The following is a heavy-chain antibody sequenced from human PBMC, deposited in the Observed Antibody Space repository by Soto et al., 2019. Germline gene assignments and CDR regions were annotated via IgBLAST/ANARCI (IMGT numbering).Heavy chain of an antibody. D-gene: IGHD6-6*01. CDR1: GFTFSNYA. CDR3: AKSPIKTMAARRDLGLFDS. Sequence: EVQLLDSGGDLVQPGGSLRLSCAASGFTFSNYAMSWVRQAPGKGLEWVSSIIETGGITNYADSVKGRFTISRDNSKNPLYMHMSSLGAEDTAVYFCAKSPIKTMAARRDLGLFDSWGQGTLVTVSS. V-gene: IGHV3-23*01. CDR2: IIETGGIT. J-gene: IGHJ4*02.